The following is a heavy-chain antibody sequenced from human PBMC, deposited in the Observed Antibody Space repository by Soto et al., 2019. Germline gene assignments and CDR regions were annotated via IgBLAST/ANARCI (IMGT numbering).Heavy chain of an antibody. Sequence: ASVKVSCKASGGTFSSYTISWVRQAPGQGLEWMGRIIPILGIANYAQKFQGRVTITADKSTSTAYMELSSLRSEDTAVYYCASLYCSGGSCQWTTGYYMDVWGKGTTVTVSS. CDR2: IIPILGIA. CDR1: GGTFSSYT. CDR3: ASLYCSGGSCQWTTGYYMDV. D-gene: IGHD2-15*01. V-gene: IGHV1-69*02. J-gene: IGHJ6*03.